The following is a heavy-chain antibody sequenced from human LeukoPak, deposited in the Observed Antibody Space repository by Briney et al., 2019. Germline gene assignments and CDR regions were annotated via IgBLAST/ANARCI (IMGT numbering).Heavy chain of an antibody. Sequence: PGRSLRLSCAASGFTFSSYGMHWVRQAPGKGLEWVAVIWYDGSNKYYADSVKGRFTISRDNSKNTLYLQMNSLRAEDTAVYYCAGAEGSSYHFDYWGQGTLVTVSS. CDR1: GFTFSSYG. D-gene: IGHD6-6*01. V-gene: IGHV3-33*01. J-gene: IGHJ4*02. CDR2: IWYDGSNK. CDR3: AGAEGSSYHFDY.